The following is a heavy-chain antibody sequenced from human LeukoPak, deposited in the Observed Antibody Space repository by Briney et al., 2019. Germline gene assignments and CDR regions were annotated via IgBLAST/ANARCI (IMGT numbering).Heavy chain of an antibody. CDR2: INHSGST. CDR3: ARSVVRGGGYYYYGMDV. CDR1: GGSFSGYY. D-gene: IGHD3-10*01. V-gene: IGHV4-34*01. J-gene: IGHJ6*02. Sequence: PSETLSLTCAVYGGSFSGYYWSWIRQPPGKGLEWIGEINHSGSTNYNPSHKSRVTISVDTSKNQFSLKLSSVTAADTAVYYCARSVVRGGGYYYYGMDVWGQGTTVTVSS.